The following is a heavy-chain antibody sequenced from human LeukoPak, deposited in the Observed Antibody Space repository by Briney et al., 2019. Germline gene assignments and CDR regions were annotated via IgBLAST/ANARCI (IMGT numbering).Heavy chain of an antibody. CDR1: GGSISSSSYY. CDR2: IYYSGST. J-gene: IGHJ4*02. Sequence: PSETLSLTCTVSGGSISSSSYYWGWIRQPPGKGLEWIGSIYYSGSTYYNPSLKSRVTISVDTSKNQFSLKLSSVTAADTAVYYCARDRPPDYWGQGTLVTVSS. V-gene: IGHV4-39*07. CDR3: ARDRPPDY.